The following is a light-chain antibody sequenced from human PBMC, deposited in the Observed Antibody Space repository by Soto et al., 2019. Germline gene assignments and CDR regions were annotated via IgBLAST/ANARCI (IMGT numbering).Light chain of an antibody. CDR2: GNT. V-gene: IGLV1-40*01. CDR1: RSNIGSGYD. J-gene: IGLJ2*01. CDR3: QSYDSSLSAVV. Sequence: QSVLTQPPSVSGAPGQRVTISCSGSRSNIGSGYDVHWYQQLPGTAPKLLMYGNTNRPSGVPDRFSGSKSGTSVSLAITGLQAEDEADYYCQSYDSSLSAVVFGGGTKLTVL.